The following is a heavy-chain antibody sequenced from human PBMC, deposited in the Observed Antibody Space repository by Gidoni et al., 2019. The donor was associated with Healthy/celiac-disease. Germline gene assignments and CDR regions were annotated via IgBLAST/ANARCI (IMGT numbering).Heavy chain of an antibody. CDR1: GGSFSGYY. J-gene: IGHJ4*02. V-gene: IGHV4-34*01. CDR3: AGLEGYSSSWNGFDY. D-gene: IGHD6-13*01. CDR2: INHSGST. Sequence: QVQLQQWGAGLLKPSETLSLTCAVYGGSFSGYYWSWIRQPPGKGLEWIGEINHSGSTNYNPSLKSRVTISVDTSKNQFSLKLSSVTAADTAVYYCAGLEGYSSSWNGFDYWGQGTLVTVSS.